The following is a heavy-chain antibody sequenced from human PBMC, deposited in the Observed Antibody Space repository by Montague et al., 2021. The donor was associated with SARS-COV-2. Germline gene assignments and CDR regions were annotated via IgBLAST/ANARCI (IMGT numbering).Heavy chain of an antibody. D-gene: IGHD2-2*01. CDR1: GGSISYYY. Sequence: SETLSLTCTVSGGSISYYYWSWIRQPPGKGLEWIGYIYYSGSTNYNPSLKSRVTISVDTSKNQFSLKLSSVTAAHTAVYYCARRTCSSTSCHQFDPWGQGTLVTVSS. V-gene: IGHV4-59*01. CDR2: IYYSGST. J-gene: IGHJ5*02. CDR3: ARRTCSSTSCHQFDP.